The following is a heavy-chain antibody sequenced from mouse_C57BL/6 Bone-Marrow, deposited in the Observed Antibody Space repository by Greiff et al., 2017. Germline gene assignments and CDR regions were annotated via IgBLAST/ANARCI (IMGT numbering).Heavy chain of an antibody. Sequence: QVQLQQPGAELVKPGASVKMSCKASGYTFTSYWITWVKQRPGQGLEWIGDIYPTSGRTNYNEKFKSKAILTVDTSTNTAYMQLSSLTSEDTAGFYCARSCPLGRGFDFWYQGAALTVSS. D-gene: IGHD4-1*01. J-gene: IGHJ2*01. CDR1: GYTFTSYW. CDR2: IYPTSGRT. V-gene: IGHV1-55*01. CDR3: ARSCPLGRGFDF.